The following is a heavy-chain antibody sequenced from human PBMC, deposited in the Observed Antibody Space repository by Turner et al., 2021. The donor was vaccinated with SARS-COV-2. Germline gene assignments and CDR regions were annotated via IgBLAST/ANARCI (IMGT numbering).Heavy chain of an antibody. D-gene: IGHD3-10*01. J-gene: IGHJ6*02. Sequence: QVQLVQSGAEVKKPGASVKVSCKASGYTFASYGLSWVRQAPGQGLEWMGWNSAYNGNTNYAQKLQGRVTMSTDTSTSTAYMELRSLRSDDTAVYYCARAYGSGSYGHYYGMDVWGQGTTVTVSS. CDR2: NSAYNGNT. CDR1: GYTFASYG. CDR3: ARAYGSGSYGHYYGMDV. V-gene: IGHV1-18*01.